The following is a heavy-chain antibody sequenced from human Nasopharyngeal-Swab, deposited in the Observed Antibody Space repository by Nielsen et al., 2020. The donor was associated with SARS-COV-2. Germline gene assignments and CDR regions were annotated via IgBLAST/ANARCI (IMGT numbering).Heavy chain of an antibody. CDR1: GFTFSSYG. V-gene: IGHV3-30*18. CDR2: ISYDGSNK. D-gene: IGHD6-13*01. Sequence: GESLKISCAASGFTFSSYGMHWVRQAPGKGLDWVAVISYDGSNKYYADSVKGRFTISRDNSKNTLYLQMNSLRAEDTAVYYCAKSGIAAAGIFDYWGQGTLVTVSS. J-gene: IGHJ4*02. CDR3: AKSGIAAAGIFDY.